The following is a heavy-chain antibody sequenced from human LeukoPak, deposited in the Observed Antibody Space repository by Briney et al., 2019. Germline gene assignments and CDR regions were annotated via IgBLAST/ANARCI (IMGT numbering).Heavy chain of an antibody. J-gene: IGHJ4*02. CDR3: ARILYYYDSSGYLIDY. CDR2: IDWDDDK. Sequence: KKSGPTLVNPTQTLTLTCTFSGFSLSTSGMCVSWIRQPPGKALEWLARIDWDDDKYYSTSLKTRLTISKDTSKNQVVLTMTNMDPVDTATYYCARILYYYDSSGYLIDYWGQGTLVTVSS. CDR1: GFSLSTSGMC. D-gene: IGHD3-22*01. V-gene: IGHV2-70*11.